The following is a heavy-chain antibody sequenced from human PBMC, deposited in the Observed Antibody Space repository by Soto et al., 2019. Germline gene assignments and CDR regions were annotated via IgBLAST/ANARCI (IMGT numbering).Heavy chain of an antibody. J-gene: IGHJ5*02. Sequence: SETLSLACAGGGGSFRGYYWSWIRQPPGKGVEWVGEINHSGSTNYTPSPKSRATISVDTSKTQFPLKLSSVTAADMPVYYCARGPGRYYDFWSGLHHWFDPWGQGTLVTVS. V-gene: IGHV4-34*01. D-gene: IGHD3-3*01. CDR1: GGSFRGYY. CDR2: INHSGST. CDR3: ARGPGRYYDFWSGLHHWFDP.